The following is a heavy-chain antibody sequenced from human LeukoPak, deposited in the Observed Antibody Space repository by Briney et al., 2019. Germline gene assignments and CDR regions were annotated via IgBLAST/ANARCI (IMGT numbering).Heavy chain of an antibody. Sequence: PGGSLRLSCAASGFTFDDYAMHWVRQAPGKGLEWVSGISWNSGSIGYADSVKGRFTISRDNAKNSLYLQMNSLRAEDMALYYCAKGYCSSTSCYEFDYWGQGTLVTVPS. V-gene: IGHV3-9*03. CDR1: GFTFDDYA. CDR3: AKGYCSSTSCYEFDY. D-gene: IGHD2-2*01. J-gene: IGHJ4*02. CDR2: ISWNSGSI.